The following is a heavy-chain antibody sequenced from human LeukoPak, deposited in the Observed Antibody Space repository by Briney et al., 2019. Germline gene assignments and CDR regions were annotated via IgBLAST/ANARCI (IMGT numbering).Heavy chain of an antibody. J-gene: IGHJ3*02. D-gene: IGHD4-23*01. CDR2: IYYSGST. Sequence: SETLSLTCTVSGVSISTYYWSWIRQPPGKGLEWIGYIYYSGSTNYNPSVKSRDTMSVDTSKKQFSLNLSSLTAADTAVYYCARGGTAVVTPYAFDIWGQGTMVTVSS. CDR3: ARGGTAVVTPYAFDI. CDR1: GVSISTYY. V-gene: IGHV4-59*01.